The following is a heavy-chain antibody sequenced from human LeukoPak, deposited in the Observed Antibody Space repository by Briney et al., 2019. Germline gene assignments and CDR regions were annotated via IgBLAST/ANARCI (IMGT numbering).Heavy chain of an antibody. CDR3: ARWARRAVYYYYYMDV. D-gene: IGHD6-6*01. J-gene: IGHJ6*03. CDR2: INHSGST. V-gene: IGHV4-34*01. Sequence: RTSETLSLTCAVYGGSFSGYYWSWIRQPPGKGLEWIGEINHSGSTNYNPSLKSRVTISVDTSKNQFSLKLSSVTAADTAVYYCARWARRAVYYYYYMDVWGKGTTVTVSS. CDR1: GGSFSGYY.